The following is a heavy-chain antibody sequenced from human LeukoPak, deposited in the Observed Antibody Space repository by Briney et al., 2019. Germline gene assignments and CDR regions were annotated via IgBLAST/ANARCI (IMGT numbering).Heavy chain of an antibody. J-gene: IGHJ4*02. V-gene: IGHV3-48*03. CDR1: GFTFSSYE. CDR2: ISSSGSTI. CDR3: ARDSSSGWHTFDY. Sequence: GGSLRLSCAASGFTFSSYEMTWVRQPPGNGLEWVSYISSSGSTIYYADSVKGRFTISRDNAKNSLYLQMNSLRAEDTAVYYCARDSSSGWHTFDYWGQGTLVTVSS. D-gene: IGHD6-19*01.